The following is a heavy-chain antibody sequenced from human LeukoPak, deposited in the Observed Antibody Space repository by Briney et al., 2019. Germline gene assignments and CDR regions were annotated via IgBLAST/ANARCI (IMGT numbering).Heavy chain of an antibody. V-gene: IGHV1-2*02. D-gene: IGHD2/OR15-2a*01. CDR3: ARDARHCTSSSCYSFYLDS. CDR2: MNPNSGDT. Sequence: GASVKVSCKASGYTFTGYYIHWVRQAPGQGLDWMGWMNPNSGDTKYAQKFQGRITMTRDTSIGTGYMELKWLRSDDTAVYYCARDARHCTSSSCYSFYLDSWGQGTLVTVSS. J-gene: IGHJ4*02. CDR1: GYTFTGYY.